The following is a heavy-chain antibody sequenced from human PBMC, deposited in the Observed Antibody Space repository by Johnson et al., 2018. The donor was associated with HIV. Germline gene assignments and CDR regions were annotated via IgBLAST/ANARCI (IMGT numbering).Heavy chain of an antibody. V-gene: IGHV3-20*04. CDR3: ARAVTPFGDWEAFDI. CDR1: GFTFDDYG. CDR2: INWNGGST. J-gene: IGHJ3*02. D-gene: IGHD3-10*01. Sequence: VQLVESGGGVVRPGGSLRLSCAASGFTFDDYGMSWVRLAPGKGLEWVSGINWNGGSTGYADSVKGRFTISRDNAKNSLYLQMNSLRAEETAVYYCARAVTPFGDWEAFDIWGQGTMVTVSS.